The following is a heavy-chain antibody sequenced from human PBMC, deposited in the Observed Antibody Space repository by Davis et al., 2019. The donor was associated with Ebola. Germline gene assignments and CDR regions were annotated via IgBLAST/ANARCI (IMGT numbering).Heavy chain of an antibody. Sequence: AASVKVSCKASGYTFTSYAMHWVGQAPGQRLEWMGWINAGNGNTKYSQKFQGRVTITRDTSASTAYMELSSLRSEDTAVYYCARDSSGWYLGWFDPWGQGTLVTVSS. J-gene: IGHJ5*02. CDR3: ARDSSGWYLGWFDP. CDR1: GYTFTSYA. D-gene: IGHD6-19*01. V-gene: IGHV1-3*01. CDR2: INAGNGNT.